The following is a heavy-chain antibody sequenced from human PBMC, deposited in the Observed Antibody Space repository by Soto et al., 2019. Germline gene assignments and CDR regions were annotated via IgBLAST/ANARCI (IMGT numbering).Heavy chain of an antibody. CDR1: GGSISSYY. CDR3: ARESIVATSYFDY. D-gene: IGHD5-12*01. CDR2: IYYSGST. J-gene: IGHJ4*02. Sequence: PSETLSLTCTVSGGSISSYYWSWIRQPPGKGLEWIGYIYYSGSTNYNPSLKSRVTISVDTSKNQFSLKLSSVTAADTAVYYCARESIVATSYFDYWGQGTLVTVSS. V-gene: IGHV4-59*01.